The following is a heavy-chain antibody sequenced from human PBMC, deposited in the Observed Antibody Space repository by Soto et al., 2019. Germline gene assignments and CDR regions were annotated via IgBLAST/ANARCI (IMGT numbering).Heavy chain of an antibody. CDR1: GGTFSSYT. Sequence: SVKVSWEASGGTFSSYTLSWVRQAPGQGLEWMGRIIPILGIANYAQKFQGRVTITADKSTSTAYMELSSLRSEDTAVYYCARGRATGLTAIYYYMDVCGQGTTVTVSS. CDR2: IIPILGIA. V-gene: IGHV1-69*02. CDR3: ARGRATGLTAIYYYMDV. J-gene: IGHJ6*02. D-gene: IGHD2-21*02.